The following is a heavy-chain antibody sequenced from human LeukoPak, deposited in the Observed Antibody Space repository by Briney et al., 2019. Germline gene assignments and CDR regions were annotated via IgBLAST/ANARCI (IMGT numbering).Heavy chain of an antibody. J-gene: IGHJ4*02. CDR1: GGSVNSGSYF. CDR3: SMMSGTRALDY. V-gene: IGHV4-61*02. CDR2: IYTTGST. D-gene: IGHD3-10*01. Sequence: SETLSLTCTVSGGSVNSGSYFWNWIRQPAGKGLEWIGRIYTTGSTDYNASLKSRVTMSLDTSKNLFSLNLRSVTAADTAVYYCSMMSGTRALDYWGQGTLVTVSS.